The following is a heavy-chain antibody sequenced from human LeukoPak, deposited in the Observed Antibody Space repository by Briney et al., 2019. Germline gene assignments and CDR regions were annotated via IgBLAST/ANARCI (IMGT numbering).Heavy chain of an antibody. Sequence: SVKVSCKASGGTFSSYAISWVRQAPGQGLEWMGGIVPIFGTANYAQKFQGRVTITADESTSTAYMELSSLRSEDTAVYYCARYEAARTYYYYMDVWGKGTTVTVSS. D-gene: IGHD6-6*01. CDR2: IVPIFGTA. V-gene: IGHV1-69*13. J-gene: IGHJ6*03. CDR1: GGTFSSYA. CDR3: ARYEAARTYYYYMDV.